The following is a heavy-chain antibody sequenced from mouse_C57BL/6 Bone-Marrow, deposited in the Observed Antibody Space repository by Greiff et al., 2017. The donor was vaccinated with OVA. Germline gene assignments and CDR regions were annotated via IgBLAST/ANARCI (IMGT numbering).Heavy chain of an antibody. D-gene: IGHD1-1*01. CDR2: IYPGSGST. CDR3: AKTGSLRGFAY. V-gene: IGHV1-55*01. CDR1: GYTFTSYW. Sequence: QVHVKQSGAELVKPGASVKMSCKASGYTFTSYWLTWVKQRPGQGLEWIGDIYPGSGSTNYNEKFKSKATLTVDTSSSTAYMQLNSLTSEVSAVYYCAKTGSLRGFAYWGQGTLVTVSA. J-gene: IGHJ3*01.